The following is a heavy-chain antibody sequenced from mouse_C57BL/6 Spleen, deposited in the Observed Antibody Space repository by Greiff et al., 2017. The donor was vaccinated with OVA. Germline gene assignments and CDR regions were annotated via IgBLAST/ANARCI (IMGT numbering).Heavy chain of an antibody. CDR3: ARAVVGDAMDY. J-gene: IGHJ4*01. V-gene: IGHV1-80*01. CDR1: GYAFSSYW. Sequence: VQLQQSGAELVKPGASVKISCKASGYAFSSYWMNWVKQRPGKGLEWIGQIYPGDGDTNYNGKFKGKATLTADKSSSTAYMQLSSLTSEDAAVYFCARAVVGDAMDYWGQGTSVTVSS. D-gene: IGHD1-1*01. CDR2: IYPGDGDT.